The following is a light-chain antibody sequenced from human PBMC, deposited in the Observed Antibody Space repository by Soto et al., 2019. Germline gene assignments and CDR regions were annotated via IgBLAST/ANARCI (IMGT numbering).Light chain of an antibody. CDR3: QQYNDWPPFT. V-gene: IGKV3-15*01. CDR2: GAS. CDR1: QSVSSN. Sequence: EIVMTQSPATLSVSPGERATLSCRASQSVSSNLAWYQHTPGQAPRLLIYGASTRATGIPARFSASGSGTEFTLAISSLQSEDFAVYYCQQYNDWPPFTFGPGTKVDIK. J-gene: IGKJ3*01.